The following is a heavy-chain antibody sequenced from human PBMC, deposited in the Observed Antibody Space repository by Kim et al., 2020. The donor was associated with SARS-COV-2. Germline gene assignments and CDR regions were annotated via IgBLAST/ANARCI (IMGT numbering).Heavy chain of an antibody. CDR3: AREGGYYDSSGYYFNWFDP. CDR1: GYTFTSYD. J-gene: IGHJ5*02. Sequence: ASVKVSCKASGYTFTSYDINWVRQATGQGLEWMGWMNPNSGNTGYAQKFQGRVTMTRNTSISTAYMELSSLRSEDTAVYYCAREGGYYDSSGYYFNWFDPWGQGTLVTVSS. D-gene: IGHD3-22*01. V-gene: IGHV1-8*01. CDR2: MNPNSGNT.